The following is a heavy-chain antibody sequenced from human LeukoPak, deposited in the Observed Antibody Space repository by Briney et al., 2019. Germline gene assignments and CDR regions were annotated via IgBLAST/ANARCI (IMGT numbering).Heavy chain of an antibody. CDR3: ASGPDAFDI. CDR1: GFTFSSYS. V-gene: IGHV3-48*01. Sequence: GGSLRLSCAAPGFTFSSYSMNWVRQAPGKGLEWVSYISSSSSTTYYADSVKGRFTISRDNSKNTLYLQMNSLRAEDTAVYYCASGPDAFDIWGQGTMVTVSS. J-gene: IGHJ3*02. CDR2: ISSSSSTT.